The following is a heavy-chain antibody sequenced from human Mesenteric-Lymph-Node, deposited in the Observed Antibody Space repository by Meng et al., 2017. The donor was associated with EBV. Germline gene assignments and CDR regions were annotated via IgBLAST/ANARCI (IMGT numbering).Heavy chain of an antibody. D-gene: IGHD1-26*01. J-gene: IGHJ4*02. CDR3: ARGSGSYYDFDY. CDR1: GDSVSNNSAA. V-gene: IGHV6-1*01. CDR2: TYYRSKWYN. Sequence: LPQSGPTLVKPSQTLSLPCASSGDSVSNNSAAWNWIRQSPSRGLEWLGRTYYRSKWYNDYAVSVKSRITINPDTSKNQFSLQLNSVTPEDTAVYYCARGSGSYYDFDYWGQGTLVTVSS.